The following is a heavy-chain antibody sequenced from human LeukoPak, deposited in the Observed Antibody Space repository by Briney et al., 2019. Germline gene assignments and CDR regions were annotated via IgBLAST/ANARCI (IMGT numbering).Heavy chain of an antibody. CDR1: GFTFSSYW. D-gene: IGHD3-22*01. CDR3: ARENSYPHYYDSSGYYTNFMDV. CDR2: IKQDGSEK. J-gene: IGHJ6*03. V-gene: IGHV3-7*01. Sequence: PSGGSLRLSCAASGFTFSSYWMSWVRQAPGKGLEWVANIKQDGSEKYYVDSVKGRFTISRDNAKNSLYLQMNSLRAEDTAVYYCARENSYPHYYDSSGYYTNFMDVWGKGTTVTISS.